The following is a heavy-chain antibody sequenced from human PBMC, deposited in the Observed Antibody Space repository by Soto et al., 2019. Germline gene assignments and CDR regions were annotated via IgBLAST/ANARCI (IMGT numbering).Heavy chain of an antibody. D-gene: IGHD3-22*01. CDR3: ETTITPYSGDSRGRGALVDY. CDR1: GFTFSTYG. J-gene: IGHJ4*02. V-gene: IGHV3-30*03. CDR2: ISSDGKSE. Sequence: QVQLVESGGGVVQPGRSLRLSCAASGFTFSTYGMHWVRQPPGKGLEWVAVISSDGKSEHYADPVKGRFSISRDNSKNTLSLQMNSLRVEATAVYYCETTITPYSGDSRGRGALVDYWGQGTLVTVSS.